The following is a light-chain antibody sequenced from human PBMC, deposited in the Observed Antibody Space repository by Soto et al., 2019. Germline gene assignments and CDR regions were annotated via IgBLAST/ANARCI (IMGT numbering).Light chain of an antibody. J-gene: IGLJ3*02. CDR1: TGAVTSGYD. CDR3: LLHFPKGWV. V-gene: IGLV7-43*01. CDR2: STN. Sequence: QTVVTQEPSLTVSPGGTVTLTCASSTGAVTSGYDPNWFQQKPGQAPRALIYSTNNKYSWTPARFSGSLLGGKAALTLSAVQPDDEAEYYCLLHFPKGWVFGGGTKLTVL.